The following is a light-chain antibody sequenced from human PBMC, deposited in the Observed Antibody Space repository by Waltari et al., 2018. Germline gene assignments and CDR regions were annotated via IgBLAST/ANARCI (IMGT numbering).Light chain of an antibody. CDR1: NLGNRY. V-gene: IGLV3-1*01. CDR3: QAWDSSSTVV. J-gene: IGLJ2*01. Sequence: SYELTQPPSVSVSPGQTASITCSGDNLGNRYVSWYKQAPGQSPILVIYQENKRPSGIPERFSGSNSGNTAPLTISVTQAVDEADYSCQAWDSSSTVVFGGGTKLTVL. CDR2: QEN.